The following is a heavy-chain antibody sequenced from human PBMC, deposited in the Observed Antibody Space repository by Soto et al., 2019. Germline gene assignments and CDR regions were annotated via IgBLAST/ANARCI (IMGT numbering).Heavy chain of an antibody. CDR3: ARDLSGCATGSCYENFQH. Sequence: SETLCLTCTVSGGSISSYYWSWIRQAPGKGLEWIGYKYYSESSNYNPSLKSRVTISVDTSKNQFFLRLSSVTAADTAVYYCARDLSGCATGSCYENFQHWGPGTLVTVSS. CDR2: KYYSESS. CDR1: GGSISSYY. D-gene: IGHD1-1*01. V-gene: IGHV4-59*01. J-gene: IGHJ1*01.